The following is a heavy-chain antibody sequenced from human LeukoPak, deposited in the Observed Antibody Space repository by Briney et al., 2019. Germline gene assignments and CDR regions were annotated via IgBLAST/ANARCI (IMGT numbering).Heavy chain of an antibody. J-gene: IGHJ4*02. D-gene: IGHD2-2*01. V-gene: IGHV4-59*06. Sequence: PSETLSLTCTVSGGSISSYYWSWIRQHPGTGLEWIGYIYYSGSTYYNPSLESRVTISVDTSKNQFSLKLSSVTAADTAVYYCVRDGRYCSGTSCSDSYWGQGTLVTVSS. CDR3: VRDGRYCSGTSCSDSY. CDR1: GGSISSYY. CDR2: IYYSGST.